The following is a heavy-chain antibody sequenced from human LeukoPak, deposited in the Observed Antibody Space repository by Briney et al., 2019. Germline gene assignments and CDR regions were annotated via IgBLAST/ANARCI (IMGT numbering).Heavy chain of an antibody. V-gene: IGHV3-33*01. D-gene: IGHD1-7*01. Sequence: GGSLRLSCAASGFTFSSYGMHWVRQAPGKGLEWVAVIWYDGSNKYYADSVKGRFTISRDNSKNTLYLQMNSLRAEDTAVYYCARPLIGTTSRTDAFDIWGQGTMVTVSS. CDR3: ARPLIGTTSRTDAFDI. J-gene: IGHJ3*02. CDR2: IWYDGSNK. CDR1: GFTFSSYG.